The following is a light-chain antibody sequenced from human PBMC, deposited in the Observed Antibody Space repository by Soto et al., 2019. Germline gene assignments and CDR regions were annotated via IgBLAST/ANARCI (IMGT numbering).Light chain of an antibody. CDR1: QSVSSN. CDR2: GAS. Sequence: EIVMTQSPATLSVSPGERATVSCRASQSVSSNLAWYQQKPGQAPRPLIYGASTRATGIPARFSGSGSGTEFTLTISSLQSEDFAVYYCQQYNNWPLTFGGGTKVDIK. CDR3: QQYNNWPLT. J-gene: IGKJ4*01. V-gene: IGKV3-15*01.